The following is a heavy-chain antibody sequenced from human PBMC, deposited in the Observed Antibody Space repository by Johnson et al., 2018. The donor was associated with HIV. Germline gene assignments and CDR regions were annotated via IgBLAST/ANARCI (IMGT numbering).Heavy chain of an antibody. CDR2: ISYDGSNK. Sequence: QVQLVESGGGVVQPGTSLRLSCAASGFTFSSFAMHWVRQAPGKGLEWMAFISYDGSNKYYADPVKGRFTVSRDNSKNTLYLQMNSLRAEDTAVYYCAKGDIVVVPAADYSSSSVDIWGQGTMVTVSS. J-gene: IGHJ3*02. V-gene: IGHV3-30-3*01. CDR1: GFTFSSFA. CDR3: AKGDIVVVPAADYSSSSVDI. D-gene: IGHD2-2*01.